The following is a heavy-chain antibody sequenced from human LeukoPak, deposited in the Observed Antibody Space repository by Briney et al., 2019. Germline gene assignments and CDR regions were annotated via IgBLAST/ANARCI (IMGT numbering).Heavy chain of an antibody. V-gene: IGHV3-23*01. CDR2: ISGSGGST. CDR1: GFTFSSYA. D-gene: IGHD4-23*01. Sequence: PGGSLRLSCAASGFTFSSYAMSWVRQAPGKGLEWVSAISGSGGSTYYADSVKGRFTISRDNAKNSLYLQVNSLRAEDTAVYYCARDLRFQYGGNFGYWGQGTLVTVSS. J-gene: IGHJ4*02. CDR3: ARDLRFQYGGNFGY.